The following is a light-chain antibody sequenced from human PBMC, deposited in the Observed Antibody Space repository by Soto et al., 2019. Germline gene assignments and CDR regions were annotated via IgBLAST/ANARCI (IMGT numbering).Light chain of an antibody. CDR3: QQYGSSIP. Sequence: EVVLTQSPGTLSLSPGERATLSCRASQSVSSNYLAWYQQKPGQAPRLLIYGASSRATGIPDRFSGSGSGTDFTLTISRLEPEDFAVYYRQQYGSSIPFGQGTRLAI. J-gene: IGKJ5*01. V-gene: IGKV3-20*01. CDR1: QSVSSNY. CDR2: GAS.